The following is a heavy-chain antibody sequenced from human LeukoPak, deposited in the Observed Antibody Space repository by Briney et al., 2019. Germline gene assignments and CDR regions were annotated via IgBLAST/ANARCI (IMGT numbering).Heavy chain of an antibody. D-gene: IGHD6-13*01. CDR3: ASQYSSSWGGLNY. CDR1: GYSFTSYW. V-gene: IGHV5-51*01. J-gene: IGHJ4*02. Sequence: GESLKISCKGSGYSFTSYWIGWVRQMPGKGLEWMGIIYPGNSDTRYSPSFQGQVTISADKSISTAYLQWSSLKASDTAMYYCASQYSSSWGGLNYWGQGTLVTVSS. CDR2: IYPGNSDT.